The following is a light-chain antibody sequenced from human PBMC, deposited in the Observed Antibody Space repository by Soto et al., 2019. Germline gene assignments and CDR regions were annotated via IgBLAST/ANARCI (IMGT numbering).Light chain of an antibody. Sequence: EMVLTQSPGTLSLSPGERVTLSCRASQSISSTHLAWYQQKPGQAPRLLIYGASSRATGIPDRFSGSGSGTEFSLTISRLEPEDFAVYYCQQYDSSPWTFGQGTKVEIK. CDR2: GAS. J-gene: IGKJ1*01. V-gene: IGKV3-20*01. CDR3: QQYDSSPWT. CDR1: QSISSTH.